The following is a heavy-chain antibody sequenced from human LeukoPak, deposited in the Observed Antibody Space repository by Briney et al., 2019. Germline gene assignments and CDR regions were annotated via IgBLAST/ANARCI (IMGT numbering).Heavy chain of an antibody. CDR3: ARSSGTTFGLSDY. Sequence: GASVKVSCKASGYTFTVYYMHWVRQAPGQGLEWMGRINPNSGGTDYAQKFQGRVTMTRDTSTSTAYMELISLRSDDTAVYYCARSSGTTFGLSDYWGQGTLVTVSS. J-gene: IGHJ4*02. CDR2: INPNSGGT. CDR1: GYTFTVYY. D-gene: IGHD3-16*01. V-gene: IGHV1-2*06.